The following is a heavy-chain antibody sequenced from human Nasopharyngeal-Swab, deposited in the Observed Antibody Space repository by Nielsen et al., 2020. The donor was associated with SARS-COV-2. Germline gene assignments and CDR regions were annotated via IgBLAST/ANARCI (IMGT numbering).Heavy chain of an antibody. V-gene: IGHV4-34*01. CDR2: INHNERN. CDR3: SRAERVGYAYTGLDV. D-gene: IGHD2-2*01. Sequence: SETLSLTCAVYGGSFSGFYWNWIRQPPGRGLEWIGEINHNERNNYNPSLKSRITLTVDTSNKQVSLKHNSLTATDTAVYYCSRAERVGYAYTGLDVWGQGTTVTVSS. CDR1: GGSFSGFY. J-gene: IGHJ6*02.